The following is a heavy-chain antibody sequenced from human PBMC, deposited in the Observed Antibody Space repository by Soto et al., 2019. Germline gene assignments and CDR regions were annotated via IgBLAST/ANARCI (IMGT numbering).Heavy chain of an antibody. V-gene: IGHV1-8*02. CDR3: ARGLDREWLVHDY. CDR2: MNPHSGNT. D-gene: IGHD6-19*01. J-gene: IGHJ4*02. CDR1: GGTYSDYA. Sequence: APVEASCKASGGTYSDYAITWARQAHEQGPEWMGWMNPHSGNTGYAQKFLGRVTMTRNTSISTAYMELSSLRSEDTAVYYCARGLDREWLVHDYWGQGTLVTVSS.